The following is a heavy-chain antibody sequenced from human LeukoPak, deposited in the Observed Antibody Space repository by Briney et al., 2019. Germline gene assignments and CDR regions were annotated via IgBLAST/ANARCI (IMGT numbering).Heavy chain of an antibody. CDR3: ARAAAAGGYYYYYYMDV. CDR1: GYTFTGYY. D-gene: IGHD6-13*01. J-gene: IGHJ6*03. V-gene: IGHV1-2*02. Sequence: GASVKVSCKASGYTFTGYYMHWVRQAPGQGLEWMGWINPNSGGTNYAQKFQGRVTMTRDTSISTAYMELSRLRSDDTAVYYCARAAAAGGYYYYYYMDVWGKGTTVTISS. CDR2: INPNSGGT.